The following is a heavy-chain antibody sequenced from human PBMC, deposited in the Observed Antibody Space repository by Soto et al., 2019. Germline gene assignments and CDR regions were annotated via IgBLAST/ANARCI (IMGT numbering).Heavy chain of an antibody. J-gene: IGHJ4*02. Sequence: QVQLQESGPGLVKPSETLSLTCAVSNGSINTSFWWSWVRQSPGKALEWIGEIYHHGSTNYNPSLKSRVTVSIDKSKNQFSLKLYSVTTADKAIYYCARRFSVTTMRGFFDSWGQGSLVTVSS. CDR3: ARRFSVTTMRGFFDS. V-gene: IGHV4-4*02. D-gene: IGHD4-17*01. CDR1: NGSINTSFW. CDR2: IYHHGST.